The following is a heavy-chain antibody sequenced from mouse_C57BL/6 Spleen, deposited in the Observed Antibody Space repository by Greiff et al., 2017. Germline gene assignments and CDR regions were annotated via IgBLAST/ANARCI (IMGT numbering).Heavy chain of an antibody. V-gene: IGHV1-80*01. D-gene: IGHD3-2*02. Sequence: QVQLQQSGAELVKPGASVKISCKASGYAFSSYWMNWVKQRPGKGLEWIGQIYPGDGDTNYNGKFKGKATLTAYKSSSTAYMQLSSLTSEDSAVYFCARRELRLRKDYFDYWGQGTTLTVSS. CDR3: ARRELRLRKDYFDY. CDR1: GYAFSSYW. J-gene: IGHJ2*01. CDR2: IYPGDGDT.